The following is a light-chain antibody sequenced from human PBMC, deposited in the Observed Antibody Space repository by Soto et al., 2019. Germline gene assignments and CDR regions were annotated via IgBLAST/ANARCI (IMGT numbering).Light chain of an antibody. J-gene: IGKJ2*01. CDR2: GAS. CDR3: HQYVSSPYT. Sequence: EIVLTQSPATLSLSPGERATLSCRASQSVSSSYLAWYQQKPGQAPRLLIYGASSRATGIPHRFSGSGSGKDFTLTISRLEPEDFAVYYCHQYVSSPYTFGQGTKLEIK. CDR1: QSVSSSY. V-gene: IGKV3-20*01.